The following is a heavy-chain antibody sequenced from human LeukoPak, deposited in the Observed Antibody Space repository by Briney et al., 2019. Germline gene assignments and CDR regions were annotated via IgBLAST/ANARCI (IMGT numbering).Heavy chain of an antibody. CDR3: AKVVSYSSGWFFHH. J-gene: IGHJ1*01. Sequence: GGSLRLSCAASGLTFSSYAMSWVRQAPGKGLEWVSSANGSGYSAYYADSVKGRFTISRDNSKDTLFLQMSTLRVEDTAVYYCAKVVSYSSGWFFHHWGQGTLVTVSS. CDR1: GLTFSSYA. V-gene: IGHV3-23*01. CDR2: ANGSGYSA. D-gene: IGHD6-19*01.